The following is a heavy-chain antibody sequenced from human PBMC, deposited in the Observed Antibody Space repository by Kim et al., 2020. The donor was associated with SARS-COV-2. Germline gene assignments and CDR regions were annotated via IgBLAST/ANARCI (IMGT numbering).Heavy chain of an antibody. Sequence: SVKVSCKASGGTFSSYAISWVRQAPGQGLEWMGGIIPIFGTANYAQKFQGRVTITADESTSTAYMELSSLRSEDTAVYYCARGAGRFPYYDILTGYSQYYVDYWGQGTLVTVSS. CDR1: GGTFSSYA. CDR3: ARGAGRFPYYDILTGYSQYYVDY. D-gene: IGHD3-9*01. V-gene: IGHV1-69*13. CDR2: IIPIFGTA. J-gene: IGHJ4*02.